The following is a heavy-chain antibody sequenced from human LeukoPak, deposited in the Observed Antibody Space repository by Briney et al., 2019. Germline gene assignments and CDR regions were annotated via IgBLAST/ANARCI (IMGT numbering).Heavy chain of an antibody. J-gene: IGHJ3*02. V-gene: IGHV1-69*13. D-gene: IGHD3-10*01. CDR2: IIPIFGTA. CDR3: ATTNNFIGSGSYYSDAFDI. CDR1: GGTFSSYA. Sequence: SVKVSCKASGGTFSSYAISWVRQAPGQGREWMGGIIPIFGTANYAQKFQGRVTITADESTSTAYMELSSLRSEDTAVYYCATTNNFIGSGSYYSDAFDIWGQGTMVTVSS.